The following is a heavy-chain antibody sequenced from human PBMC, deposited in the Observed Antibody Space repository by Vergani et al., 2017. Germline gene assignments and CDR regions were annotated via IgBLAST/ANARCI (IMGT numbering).Heavy chain of an antibody. CDR1: GFTFSSYA. CDR3: AKGVYCSSTSCYEGRGYYYSMGV. Sequence: EVQLLESGGGLVQPGGSLRLSCAVSGFTFSSYAMSWVRQVPGKGLEWVSGISGSGGNTYYANSVKGRFTTSRDNSKNTLYLQMNSLRADDTAVYYCAKGVYCSSTSCYEGRGYYYSMGVWGQGTTVTFSS. V-gene: IGHV3-23*01. D-gene: IGHD2-2*01. CDR2: ISGSGGNT. J-gene: IGHJ6*02.